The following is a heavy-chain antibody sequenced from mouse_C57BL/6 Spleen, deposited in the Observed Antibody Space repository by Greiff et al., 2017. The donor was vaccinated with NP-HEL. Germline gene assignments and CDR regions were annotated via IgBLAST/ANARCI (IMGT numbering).Heavy chain of an antibody. Sequence: VQLVESGAELVKPGASVKISCKASGYAFSSYWMNWVKQRPGKGLEWIGQIYPGDGDTNYNGKFKGKATLTADKSSSTAYMQLSSLTSEDSAVYFCARYGNYQYFDVWGTGTTVTVSS. V-gene: IGHV1-80*01. CDR2: IYPGDGDT. J-gene: IGHJ1*03. CDR1: GYAFSSYW. D-gene: IGHD2-1*01. CDR3: ARYGNYQYFDV.